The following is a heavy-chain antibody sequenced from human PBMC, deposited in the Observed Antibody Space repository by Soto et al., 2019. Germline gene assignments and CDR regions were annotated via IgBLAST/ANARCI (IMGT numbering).Heavy chain of an antibody. V-gene: IGHV3-23*01. Sequence: HPGGSLRLSCSASGFTFSAYTMHWVRQAPGKXLDYISAISGSGGSTYYADSVKGRFTISRDNSKNTLYLQMNSLRAEDTAVYYCADTGWDYGDHNYYYYGMDVWGQGTTVTVSS. CDR1: GFTFSAYT. J-gene: IGHJ6*02. CDR2: ISGSGGST. CDR3: ADTGWDYGDHNYYYYGMDV. D-gene: IGHD4-17*01.